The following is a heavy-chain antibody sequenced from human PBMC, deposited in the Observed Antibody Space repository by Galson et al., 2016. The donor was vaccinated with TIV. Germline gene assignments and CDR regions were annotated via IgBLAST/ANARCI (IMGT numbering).Heavy chain of an antibody. V-gene: IGHV3-49*03. CDR2: ITSKTYGATT. J-gene: IGHJ3*02. D-gene: IGHD1-1*01. CDR3: TRSAMGSTRNAFDI. CDR1: GFTFGHYA. Sequence: SLRLSCAASGFTFGHYAVNWFRQAPGKGLEWVGFITSKTYGATTEYAASVKVRFTISRDDSRNIPYLQMNSLKTEDTAVYYCTRSAMGSTRNAFDIWGQGTVVTVSS.